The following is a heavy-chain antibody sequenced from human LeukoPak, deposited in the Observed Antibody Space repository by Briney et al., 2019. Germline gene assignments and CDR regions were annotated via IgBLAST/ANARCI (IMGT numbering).Heavy chain of an antibody. CDR3: ASLLDNYYGSGSYNIDY. Sequence: GGSLRLSCAASGFTFSSYSMNWVRQAPGKGLEWVSSISSSSSYIYYADSVKGRFTISRDNAKNSLYLQMNSLRAEDTAVYYCASLLDNYYGSGSYNIDYWGQGSLVTVSS. CDR2: ISSSSSYI. J-gene: IGHJ4*02. CDR1: GFTFSSYS. D-gene: IGHD3-10*01. V-gene: IGHV3-21*06.